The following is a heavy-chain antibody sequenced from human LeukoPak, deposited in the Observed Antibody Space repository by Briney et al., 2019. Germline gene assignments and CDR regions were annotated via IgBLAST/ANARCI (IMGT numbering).Heavy chain of an antibody. CDR2: IYYSGST. CDR3: ARHLAHYYGSGSYYINF. D-gene: IGHD3-10*01. CDR1: GGSISSYY. V-gene: IGHV4-59*08. Sequence: SGTLSLTCTVSGGSISSYYWSWIRQPPGKGLEWIGYIYYSGSTNYNPSLKSRVTISVDTSKNQFSLKLSSVTAADTAVYYCARHLAHYYGSGSYYINFWGQGTLVTVST. J-gene: IGHJ4*02.